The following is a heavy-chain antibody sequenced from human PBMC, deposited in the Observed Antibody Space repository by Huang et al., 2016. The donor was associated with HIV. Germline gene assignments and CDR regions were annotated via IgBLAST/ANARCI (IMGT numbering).Heavy chain of an antibody. J-gene: IGHJ6*03. CDR2: IRSSSSTI. D-gene: IGHD6-13*01. V-gene: IGHV3-48*01. CDR3: ARGDSSSWYQMYYYYYMDV. Sequence: EVQLVESGGGLVQPGVTFSSYSMKWVRQAPGTGLEWVSDIRSSSSTIYYADSGKGRFTISRDNGKNSLYLQMNSLRAEDTAVYYCARGDSSSWYQMYYYYYMDVWGKGTTVTVSS. CDR1: TFSSYS.